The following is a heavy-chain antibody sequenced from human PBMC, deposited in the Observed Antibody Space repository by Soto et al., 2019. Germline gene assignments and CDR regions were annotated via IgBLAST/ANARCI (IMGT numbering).Heavy chain of an antibody. CDR3: AGGGQVLEWLFLLY. V-gene: IGHV1-69*12. J-gene: IGHJ4*02. CDR2: IIPIFGTA. CDR1: GGTFSSYA. Sequence: QVQLVQSGAEVKKPGSSVKVSCKASGGTFSSYAISWVRQAPGQGLEWMGGIIPIFGTANYAQKLQGRVTITAVESTSTAYMELSSLRSEDTAVYYFAGGGQVLEWLFLLYWGQGTLVTVSS. D-gene: IGHD3-3*01.